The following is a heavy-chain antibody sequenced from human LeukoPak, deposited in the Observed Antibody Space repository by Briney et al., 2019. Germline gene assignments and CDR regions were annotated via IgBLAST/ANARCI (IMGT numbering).Heavy chain of an antibody. J-gene: IGHJ4*02. CDR3: ARLLPFDY. CDR1: GFTVSSNY. Sequence: GGSLRLSCAASGFTVSSNYMSWVRQVPGKGLEWVSTISGSGGSTYYADSVKGRFTISRDNSKNTLYLQMNSLRAEDTAVYYCARLLPFDYWGQGTLVTVSS. D-gene: IGHD3-22*01. V-gene: IGHV3-23*01. CDR2: ISGSGGST.